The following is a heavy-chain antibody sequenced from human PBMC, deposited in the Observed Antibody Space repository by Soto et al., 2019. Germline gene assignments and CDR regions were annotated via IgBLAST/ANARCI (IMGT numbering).Heavy chain of an antibody. V-gene: IGHV3-7*01. CDR2: IKQDGSEK. CDR3: ASSYGDSAFAY. J-gene: IGHJ4*02. D-gene: IGHD4-17*01. CDR1: GFTFSSYW. Sequence: GGSLRLSCAASGFTFSSYWMIWVRQAPGKGLEWVANIKQDGSEKYYVDSVKGRFTISRDNAKNSLYLQMNSLRAEDTAVYYCASSYGDSAFAYWGQGTLVTVSS.